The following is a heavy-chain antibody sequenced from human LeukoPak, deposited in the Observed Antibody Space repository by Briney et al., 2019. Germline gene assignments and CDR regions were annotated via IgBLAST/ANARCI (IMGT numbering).Heavy chain of an antibody. V-gene: IGHV3-9*01. Sequence: GGSPRLSCAASGFTFDDYAMLWVRQAPGKGLEWVSGISWNSGSIGYADSVKGRFTISRDNAKNSLYLQMNSLRAEDTALYYCAKSVGYYYDSSGYSDYWGQGTLVTVSS. CDR2: ISWNSGSI. D-gene: IGHD3-22*01. CDR1: GFTFDDYA. J-gene: IGHJ4*02. CDR3: AKSVGYYYDSSGYSDY.